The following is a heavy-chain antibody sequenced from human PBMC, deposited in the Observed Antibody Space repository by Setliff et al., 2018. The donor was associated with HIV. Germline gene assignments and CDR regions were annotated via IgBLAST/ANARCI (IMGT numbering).Heavy chain of an antibody. D-gene: IGHD6-13*01. J-gene: IGHJ4*02. CDR3: ARWLRKDPGYSSSWPLGY. CDR1: GYTFTNYA. CDR2: ISAYNGHT. V-gene: IGHV1-18*01. Sequence: ASVKVSCKASGYTFTNYAIHWVRQGPGPRPEWMGWISAYNGHTNYAQKFQGRVTMTTDTSTSTAYMELKSLRSDDTAVYYCARWLRKDPGYSSSWPLGYWGQGTLVTVSS.